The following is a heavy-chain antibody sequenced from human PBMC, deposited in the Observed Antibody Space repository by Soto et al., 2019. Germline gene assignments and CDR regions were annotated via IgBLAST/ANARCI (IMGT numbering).Heavy chain of an antibody. J-gene: IGHJ4*02. D-gene: IGHD6-13*01. CDR3: AKAVWAAAPRFDY. CDR1: GFTFGDSY. V-gene: IGHV3-11*05. Sequence: GGSLRLSCAGSGFTFGDSYMSWIRQAPGKGLEWLSYISPGSRYPAYADSVKGRFTISRDNAKRSLYLQMMSLTAEDTAVYYCAKAVWAAAPRFDYWGQGTLVTVSS. CDR2: ISPGSRYP.